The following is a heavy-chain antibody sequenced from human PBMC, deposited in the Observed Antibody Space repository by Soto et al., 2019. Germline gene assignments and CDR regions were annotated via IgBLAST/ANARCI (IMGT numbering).Heavy chain of an antibody. V-gene: IGHV3-74*01. Sequence: EVQLVESGGGLVQPGGSLRLSCAASGFTFSSYWMHWVRQAPGKGLVWVSRINSDGSSTSYADSVKGRFTISRDNAKNTRYLQMNSLRAEDTAVYYWARGRVSSLGRWFDPWGQGTLVTVSS. CDR1: GFTFSSYW. CDR2: INSDGSST. J-gene: IGHJ5*02. D-gene: IGHD6-13*01. CDR3: ARGRVSSLGRWFDP.